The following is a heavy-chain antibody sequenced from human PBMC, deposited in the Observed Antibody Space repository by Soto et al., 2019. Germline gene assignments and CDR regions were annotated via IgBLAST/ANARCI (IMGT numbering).Heavy chain of an antibody. CDR1: GGSISTADYY. D-gene: IGHD3-22*01. J-gene: IGHJ4*02. V-gene: IGHV4-30-4*01. CDR2: IYYRGST. Sequence: QVQLHESGPGLVRPSQTLSLTCNVSGGSISTADYYWSWIRQPPGKGLEWIGYIYYRGSTYYNPSLESRVAISIDTSKNQFSLNLTSVTAADTAVYLCVSDYDSGGYIGYWGQGTLVTVSS. CDR3: VSDYDSGGYIGY.